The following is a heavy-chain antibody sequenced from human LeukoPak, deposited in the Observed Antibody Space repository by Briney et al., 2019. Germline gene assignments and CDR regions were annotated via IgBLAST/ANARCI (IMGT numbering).Heavy chain of an antibody. V-gene: IGHV3-48*02. CDR2: INHNAEMI. Sequence: PGRSLRLSCAASGFTFSSYGMHWVRQAPGKGLEWIAYINHNAEMIFYPDFVKGRFTISRDNAKNSLYLQMNALRYEDTAIYYCARDHDWAFDLWGQGTLVTVSS. CDR3: ARDHDWAFDL. D-gene: IGHD3-9*01. CDR1: GFTFSSYG. J-gene: IGHJ4*02.